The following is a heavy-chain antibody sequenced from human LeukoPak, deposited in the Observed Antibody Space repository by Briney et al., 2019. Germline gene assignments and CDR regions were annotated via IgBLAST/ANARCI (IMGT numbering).Heavy chain of an antibody. V-gene: IGHV1-69*01. CDR3: ASPPVGPYTGHTVTTAGFDY. CDR2: IIPIFGTA. Sequence: SVKVSCKASGGTFSSYAISWVRQAPGQGLEWMGGIIPIFGTANYAQKFQGRVTITADESTSTAYMELSGLRSEDTAVYYCASPPVGPYTGHTVTTAGFDYWGQGTLVTVSS. CDR1: GGTFSSYA. D-gene: IGHD4-11*01. J-gene: IGHJ4*02.